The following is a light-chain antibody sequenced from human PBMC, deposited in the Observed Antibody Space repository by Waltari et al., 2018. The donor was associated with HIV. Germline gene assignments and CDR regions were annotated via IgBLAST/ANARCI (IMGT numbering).Light chain of an antibody. V-gene: IGLV3-21*04. CDR1: NIGDKT. J-gene: IGLJ1*01. Sequence: SYVLSQPPSVSVAPGKTARVTCGGDNIGDKTDHWYQQRPGQAPLLIIFYNADRPSGISERFSGSNSVGAATLTITRVEAGDEADYYCQVWDPLSDHPVFGTGTKVTVL. CDR2: YNA. CDR3: QVWDPLSDHPV.